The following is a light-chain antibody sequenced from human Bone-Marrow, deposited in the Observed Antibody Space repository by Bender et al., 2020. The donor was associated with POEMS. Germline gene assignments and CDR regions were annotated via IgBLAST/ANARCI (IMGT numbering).Light chain of an antibody. CDR1: SSDVGGYSY. J-gene: IGLJ3*02. V-gene: IGLV2-14*03. Sequence: QSALTQPASVSGSPGQSITISCSGTSSDVGGYSYVSWYQQHPGKAPKLMIYNVNNRPSGVSNRFSGSKSGTSASLAISDIQSEDEGDYYCSSWDDSLSGWVFGGGTKLTVL. CDR3: SSWDDSLSGWV. CDR2: NVN.